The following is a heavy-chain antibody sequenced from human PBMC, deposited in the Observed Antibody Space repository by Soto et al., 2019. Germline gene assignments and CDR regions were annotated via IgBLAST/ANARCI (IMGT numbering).Heavy chain of an antibody. CDR2: IHYRGVT. D-gene: IGHD5-12*01. J-gene: IGHJ4*02. CDR1: GGSISSSSSF. CDR3: ARGIGYYFDS. Sequence: PSETLSLTCTVSGGSISSSSSFWGWIRQPPGKGLEWIGNIHYRGVTYYNASLKSRVTISVDTSKNQFSLKLSSVTAADSAVYSCARGIGYYFDSWGQGTLVTVSS. V-gene: IGHV4-39*01.